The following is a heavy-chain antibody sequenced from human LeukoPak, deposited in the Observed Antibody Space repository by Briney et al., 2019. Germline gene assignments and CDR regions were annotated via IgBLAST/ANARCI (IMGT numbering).Heavy chain of an antibody. V-gene: IGHV3-33*01. J-gene: IGHJ4*02. CDR1: GFTFSSYG. CDR3: ARGKREVLNTRVFDY. D-gene: IGHD1-26*01. Sequence: GGSLRLSCAASGFTFSSYGMHWVRQAPGKGLEWAAVIWYDGSNKYYADSVKGRFTISRDNSKNTLYLQVNSLRAEDTAVYYCARGKREVLNTRVFDYWGQGTLVTVSS. CDR2: IWYDGSNK.